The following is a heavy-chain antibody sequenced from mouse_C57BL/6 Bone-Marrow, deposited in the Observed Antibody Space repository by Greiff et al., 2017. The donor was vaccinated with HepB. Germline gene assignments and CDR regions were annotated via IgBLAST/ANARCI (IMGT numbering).Heavy chain of an antibody. CDR2: IHPNSGST. Sequence: QVQLQQPGAELVKPGASVKLSCKASGYTFTSYWMHWVKQRPGQGLEWIGMIHPNSGSTNYNEKFKSKATLTVDKSSSTAFMQLSSLTSEDSSGYYCARNYGNDWYFDVWGTGTTVTVSS. CDR1: GYTFTSYW. V-gene: IGHV1-64*01. J-gene: IGHJ1*03. CDR3: ARNYGNDWYFDV. D-gene: IGHD2-1*01.